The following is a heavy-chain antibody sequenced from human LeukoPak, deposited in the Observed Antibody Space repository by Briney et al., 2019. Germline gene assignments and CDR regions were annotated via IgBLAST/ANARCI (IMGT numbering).Heavy chain of an antibody. CDR1: GGSISSSY. J-gene: IGHJ4*02. CDR3: ARDRRLAYCGGDCYTDFDY. V-gene: IGHV4-39*07. CDR2: IYYSGST. Sequence: SETLSLTCTVSGGSISSSYWSWIRQPPGKGLEWIGSIYYSGSTYYNPSLKSRVTISVDTSKNQFSLKLSSVTAADTAVYYCARDRRLAYCGGDCYTDFDYWGQGTLVTVSS. D-gene: IGHD2-21*02.